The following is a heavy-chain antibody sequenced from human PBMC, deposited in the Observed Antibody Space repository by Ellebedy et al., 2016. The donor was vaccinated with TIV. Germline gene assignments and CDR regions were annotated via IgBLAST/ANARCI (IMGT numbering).Heavy chain of an antibody. CDR1: DGSISSGHW. Sequence: MPSETLSLTCVVTDGSISSGHWWSWVRQPPGKGREWIGETYHSGVPNYNPSLKSRVTIPVDTSKSQFSLKLNSVTAADTAVYYCARRNTELITVEEYYYYMDVWGKGTTVTVSS. J-gene: IGHJ6*03. CDR3: ARRNTELITVEEYYYYMDV. CDR2: TYHSGVP. D-gene: IGHD4-11*01. V-gene: IGHV4/OR15-8*01.